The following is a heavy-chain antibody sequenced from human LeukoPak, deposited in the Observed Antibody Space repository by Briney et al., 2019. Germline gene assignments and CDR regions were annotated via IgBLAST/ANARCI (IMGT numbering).Heavy chain of an antibody. J-gene: IGHJ4*02. Sequence: WGSLRLSCAASGFTFDDYGMSWVSQAPGKGLEWVSGINWNGASTGYADSVKGRFTISRDHAKNFLYLQMNSLKTEDTAVYYCTTYYYDSSGSFRSSWGQGTLVTVSS. CDR1: GFTFDDYG. D-gene: IGHD3-22*01. CDR2: INWNGAST. V-gene: IGHV3-20*04. CDR3: TTYYYDSSGSFRSS.